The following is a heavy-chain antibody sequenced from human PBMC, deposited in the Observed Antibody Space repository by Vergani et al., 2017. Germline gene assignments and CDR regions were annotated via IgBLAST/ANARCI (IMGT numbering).Heavy chain of an antibody. V-gene: IGHV1-69*02. D-gene: IGHD3-10*01. J-gene: IGHJ4*02. Sequence: QVQLVQSGAEVKKPGSSVKVSCKASGGPFSSYTISWVRQAPGQGREWMGRIIPILGIANYAQKFQGRVTITADKSTSTAYMELSSLRSEDTAVYYCARAYGSASYYNSHFDYWGQGTLVTVSS. CDR2: IIPILGIA. CDR3: ARAYGSASYYNSHFDY. CDR1: GGPFSSYT.